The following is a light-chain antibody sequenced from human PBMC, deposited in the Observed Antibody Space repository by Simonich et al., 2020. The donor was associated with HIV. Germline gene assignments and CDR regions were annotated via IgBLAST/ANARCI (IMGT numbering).Light chain of an antibody. J-gene: IGLJ1*01. CDR2: DDS. V-gene: IGLV3-21*04. CDR1: NIGSKS. CDR3: QVWDRSSDHYV. Sequence: SYVLTQPPSVSVAPGKTARITWGGNNIGSKSVHWYQKKPGQAPVLVIYDDSDRPSGIPERFSGSNSGNTATLTISRVEAGDEADYYCQVWDRSSDHYVFGTGTKVTVL.